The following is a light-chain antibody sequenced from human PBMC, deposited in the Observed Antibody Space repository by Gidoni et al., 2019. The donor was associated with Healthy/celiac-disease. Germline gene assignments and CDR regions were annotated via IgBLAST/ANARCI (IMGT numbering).Light chain of an antibody. V-gene: IGKV1-27*01. CDR3: QKYNSAPLT. CDR1: QCISNY. CDR2: AAS. Sequence: DIQMTQSPSSLSASVGDRVTITCRASQCISNYLAWYQQKPGKVPKLLSYAASTLQSGVPSRFSGSGSGTDFTLTISSLQPEDVATYYCQKYNSAPLTFGPGTKVDIK. J-gene: IGKJ3*01.